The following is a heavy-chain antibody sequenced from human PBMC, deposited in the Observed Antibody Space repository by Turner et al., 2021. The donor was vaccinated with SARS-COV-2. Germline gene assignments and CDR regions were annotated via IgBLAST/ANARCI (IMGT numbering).Heavy chain of an antibody. V-gene: IGHV3-13*04. CDR3: ARVDYYYGSGRRTYWYFDL. D-gene: IGHD3-10*01. CDR2: IGTAGDT. J-gene: IGHJ2*01. CDR1: GFTFSSYD. Sequence: EVQLVESGGGLVQPGGSLRLSCAASGFTFSSYDMHWVRQATGKGLEWVSAIGTAGDTYYPGSVKGRFTISRENAKNSLFLQMNSLRAGDTDVYYCARVDYYYGSGRRTYWYFDLWGRGTLVTVSS.